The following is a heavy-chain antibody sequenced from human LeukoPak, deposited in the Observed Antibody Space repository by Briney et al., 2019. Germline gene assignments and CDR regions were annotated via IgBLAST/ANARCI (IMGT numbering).Heavy chain of an antibody. J-gene: IGHJ4*02. CDR1: GFTFSSYA. CDR2: ISYDGSNK. D-gene: IGHD3-10*01. V-gene: IGHV3-30*04. CDR3: AKVANYYYGSETYYFFEH. Sequence: PGRSLRLSCAASGFTFSSYAMHWVRQAPGKGLEWVAVISYDGSNKYYADSVKGRFTISRDNAKNSLYLHMNSLRVEDTAVYYCAKVANYYYGSETYYFFEHWGQGTPVTASS.